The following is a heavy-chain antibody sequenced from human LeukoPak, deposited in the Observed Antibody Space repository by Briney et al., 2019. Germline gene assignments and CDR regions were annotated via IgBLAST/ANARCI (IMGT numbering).Heavy chain of an antibody. V-gene: IGHV3-30*02. Sequence: GGSLRLSCAASGFTFSNFGMHWVRQAPGKGLEWVAFVRPDGSSQYYADSVRGRFTISRDNSKNTLYLQMNSLRAEDTAFYYCAKDQAGTWGLDYWGQGTLVTVSS. CDR2: VRPDGSSQ. CDR3: AKDQAGTWGLDY. J-gene: IGHJ4*02. D-gene: IGHD3-10*01. CDR1: GFTFSNFG.